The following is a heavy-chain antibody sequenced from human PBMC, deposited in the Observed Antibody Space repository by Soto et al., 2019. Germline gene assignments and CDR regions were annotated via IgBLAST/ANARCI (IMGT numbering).Heavy chain of an antibody. CDR2: VYYTGNT. D-gene: IGHD3-9*01. CDR1: DASISNFY. CDR3: GRQIDGFSVTDS. Sequence: PSETLSLTCTISDASISNFYWSWIRQAPGKGLEWLGYVYYTGNTKYNPSLGSRVTISLGASQNQFSLNLESVTAADTAVYYCGRQIDGFSVTDSWGQGTQVTVSS. J-gene: IGHJ4*02. V-gene: IGHV4-59*08.